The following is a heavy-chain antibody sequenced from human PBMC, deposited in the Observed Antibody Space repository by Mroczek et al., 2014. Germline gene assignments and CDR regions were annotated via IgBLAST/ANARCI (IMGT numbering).Heavy chain of an antibody. CDR3: TRAGNVVPAATKLKKGYYYYMDV. Sequence: ESGGGLVQPGRSLRLSCTASGXTFGDYAMSWFRQAPGKGLEWVGFIRSKAYGGTTEYAASVKGRFTISRDDSKSIAYLQMNSLKTEDTAVYYCTRAGNVVPAATKLKKGYYYYMDVWGKGTTVTVSS. CDR2: IRSKAYGGTT. V-gene: IGHV3-49*03. D-gene: IGHD2-2*01. J-gene: IGHJ6*03. CDR1: GXTFGDYA.